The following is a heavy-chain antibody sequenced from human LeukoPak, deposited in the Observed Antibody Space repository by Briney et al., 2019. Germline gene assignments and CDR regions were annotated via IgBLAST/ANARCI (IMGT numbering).Heavy chain of an antibody. J-gene: IGHJ4*02. CDR2: INPNSGGT. CDR3: ARATPRIKWLLLRRYFDY. D-gene: IGHD3-22*01. V-gene: IGHV1-2*02. CDR1: GYTFTGYY. Sequence: ASVKVSCKASGYTFTGYYMHWVRQAPGQGLECMGWINPNSGGTNYAQKFQGRVTMTRDTSISTAYMELSRLRSDDTAVYYCARATPRIKWLLLRRYFDYWGQGTLVTVSS.